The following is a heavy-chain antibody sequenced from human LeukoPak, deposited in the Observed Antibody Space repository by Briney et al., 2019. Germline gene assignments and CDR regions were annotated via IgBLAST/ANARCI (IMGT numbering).Heavy chain of an antibody. J-gene: IGHJ3*02. CDR2: IYNSGST. Sequence: SETLSLTCTVSGGSISSYYWSWIRQPPGKGLEWIGYIYNSGSTNYNPSLKSRVTISVDTSKNQFSLKLSSVTAADTAVYYCARQVWLYRSDSSVANAFDIWGQGTMVTVSS. CDR1: GGSISSYY. CDR3: ARQVWLYRSDSSVANAFDI. D-gene: IGHD3-22*01. V-gene: IGHV4-59*08.